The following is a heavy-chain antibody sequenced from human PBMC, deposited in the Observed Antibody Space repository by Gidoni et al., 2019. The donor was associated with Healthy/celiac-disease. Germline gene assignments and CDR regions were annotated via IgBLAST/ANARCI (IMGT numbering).Heavy chain of an antibody. CDR2: IRSKANSYAT. D-gene: IGHD1-26*01. Sequence: EVQLVASGGGLVHPGGSLKLSCAASGFTFSGSAMHWVRQASGKGLEWVGRIRSKANSYATAYAASVKGRFTISRDDSKNTAYLQMNSLKTEDTAVYYCTRLVVGATSGDYWGQGTLVTVSS. CDR1: GFTFSGSA. CDR3: TRLVVGATSGDY. V-gene: IGHV3-73*02. J-gene: IGHJ4*02.